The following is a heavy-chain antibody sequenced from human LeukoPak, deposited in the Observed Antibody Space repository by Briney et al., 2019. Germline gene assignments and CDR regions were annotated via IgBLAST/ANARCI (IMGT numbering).Heavy chain of an antibody. CDR3: AGGRDYGSGSYYATDFDY. J-gene: IGHJ4*02. CDR1: GFTFSSYG. Sequence: GRSLRLSCAASGFTFSSYGMHWVRQAPGKGLEWVAVISYDGSNKYYADSVKGRFTISRDNSKNTLYLQMNSLRAEDTAVYYCAGGRDYGSGSYYATDFDYWGQGTLVTVSS. D-gene: IGHD3-10*01. V-gene: IGHV3-30*03. CDR2: ISYDGSNK.